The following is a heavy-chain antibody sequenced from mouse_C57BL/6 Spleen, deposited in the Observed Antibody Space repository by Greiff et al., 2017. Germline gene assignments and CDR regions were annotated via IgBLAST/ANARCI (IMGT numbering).Heavy chain of an antibody. V-gene: IGHV1-61*01. D-gene: IGHD1-1*02. CDR2: IYPSDSET. CDR1: GYTFTSYW. J-gene: IGHJ2*01. CDR3: AREGIWRYFDY. Sequence: QVQLQQPGAELVRPGSSVKLSCKASGYTFTSYWMDWVKQRPGQGLEWIGNIYPSDSETHYNQKFKDKATLTVDKSSSTAYMQLSSLTSEDSAVYYCAREGIWRYFDYWGQGTTLTVSS.